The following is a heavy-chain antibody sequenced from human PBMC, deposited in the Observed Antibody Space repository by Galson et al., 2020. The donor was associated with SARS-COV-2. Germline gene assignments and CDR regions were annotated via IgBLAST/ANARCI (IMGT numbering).Heavy chain of an antibody. D-gene: IGHD1-1*01. CDR3: NWNDRSGGVYFDH. CDR2: IKSKASGETI. V-gene: IGHV3-15*01. CDR1: GFTFIYAW. J-gene: IGHJ4*02. Sequence: GESLKISCAASGFTFIYAWMSWVRQAPGKGLEWVGRIKSKASGETIDFAGPVKGRFTLSRDDSKNMVYLQMNSLTTEDTAVYYCNWNDRSGGVYFDHWGQGTLVTVSS.